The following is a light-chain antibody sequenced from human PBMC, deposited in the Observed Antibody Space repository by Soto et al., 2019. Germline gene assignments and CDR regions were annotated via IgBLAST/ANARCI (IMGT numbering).Light chain of an antibody. J-gene: IGLJ1*01. Sequence: QSVLTQPPSASGSPGQSLIVSCTSTGCDIGFFNDVSWYQQLPGEAPKVVVYEVNKRPSGVPNRFSGSKSGNTASLTVSGLQAEDEANYHCASYAASGKYVFGPGTKVTVL. CDR2: EVN. CDR3: ASYAASGKYV. V-gene: IGLV2-8*01. CDR1: GCDIGFFND.